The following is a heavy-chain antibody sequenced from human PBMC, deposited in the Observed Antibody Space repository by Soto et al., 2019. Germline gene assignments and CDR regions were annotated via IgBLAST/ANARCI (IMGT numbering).Heavy chain of an antibody. J-gene: IGHJ2*01. Sequence: PGGSLRLSCGAPGVTFKDYGMHWVRQAPGKGLEWVAVISYDGKQTYYADSVKGRFTISEAKSKRTLFLQMNSLSVDDTAVYYCARDGWGSNWYFDRWGRGTLVTISS. CDR2: ISYDGKQT. CDR3: ARDGWGSNWYFDR. V-gene: IGHV3-30*03. CDR1: GVTFKDYG. D-gene: IGHD3-16*01.